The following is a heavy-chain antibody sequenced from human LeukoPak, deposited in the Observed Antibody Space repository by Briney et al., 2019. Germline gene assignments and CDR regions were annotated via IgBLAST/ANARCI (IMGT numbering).Heavy chain of an antibody. Sequence: SETLSLTCAVYGGSFSGYYWSWIRQPPGKGLEWIGEINHSGSTNYNPSLKSRVTISVDTSKNQFSLKLSSVTAADTAVYYCASTRRRLDAFDIWGQGTMVTVSS. V-gene: IGHV4-34*09. CDR1: GGSFSGYY. J-gene: IGHJ3*02. CDR2: INHSGST. CDR3: ASTRRRLDAFDI.